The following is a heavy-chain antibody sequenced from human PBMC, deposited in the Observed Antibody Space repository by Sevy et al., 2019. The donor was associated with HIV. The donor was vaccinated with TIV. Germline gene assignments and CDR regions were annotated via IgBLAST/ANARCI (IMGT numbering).Heavy chain of an antibody. CDR3: AKKVQGDDFWSGYYGGVWFDP. CDR2: IWFDGSNT. CDR1: GFTFSTYG. Sequence: GGSLRLSCAASGFTFSTYGMHWVRQAPGKGLEWVAVIWFDGSNTYYADSVKGRFTISRDNSKNTLYLQMNSLRAEDTAVYYCAKKVQGDDFWSGYYGGVWFDPWGQGTLVTVSS. V-gene: IGHV3-33*06. J-gene: IGHJ5*02. D-gene: IGHD3-3*01.